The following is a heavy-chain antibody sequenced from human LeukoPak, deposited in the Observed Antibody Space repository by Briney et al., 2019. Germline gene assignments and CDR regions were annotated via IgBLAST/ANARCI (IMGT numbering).Heavy chain of an antibody. J-gene: IGHJ4*02. CDR1: GFTFSSYA. CDR3: AKDRWVGATISHYFDY. CDR2: ISTRGGTT. D-gene: IGHD1-26*01. V-gene: IGHV3-23*01. Sequence: GGSLRLSCAASGFTFSSYAMNWVRQAPGKGREWVSAISTRGGTTYYADSVKGRFTISRDDSKNTLYLQMNSLRVEDTAVYYCAKDRWVGATISHYFDYWGQGTLVTVSS.